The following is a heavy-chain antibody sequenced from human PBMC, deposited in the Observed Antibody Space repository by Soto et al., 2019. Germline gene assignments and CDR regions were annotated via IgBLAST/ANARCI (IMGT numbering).Heavy chain of an antibody. CDR3: AKGPHSSGWHYFDY. V-gene: IGHV3-23*01. J-gene: IGHJ4*02. CDR2: TFSGGNT. Sequence: EVQLLESGGGLVQRGGSLRLSCAASGFTFSSYAMTWVRQAPGKGLEWVSTFSGGNTYYADSVKGRFTISRDNSKNTLYLQMTSLGAEDTAVYYCAKGPHSSGWHYFDYWGQGSLVTVSS. CDR1: GFTFSSYA. D-gene: IGHD6-19*01.